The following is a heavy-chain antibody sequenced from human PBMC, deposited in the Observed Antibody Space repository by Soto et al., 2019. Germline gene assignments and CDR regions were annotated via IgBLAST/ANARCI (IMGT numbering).Heavy chain of an antibody. J-gene: IGHJ4*02. D-gene: IGHD2-8*01. CDR2: IYYSGST. CDR1: GASISSGGYY. Sequence: QVQLQESGPGLVKPSQTLSLTSTVSGASISSGGYYRSWIRQHPGKGLEWIGYIYYSGSTYYNPSLKSRVTISVDTSKNQFSLKVSSVTAADTAVYYCARVDGAFDYWGQGTLVTVSS. V-gene: IGHV4-31*03. CDR3: ARVDGAFDY.